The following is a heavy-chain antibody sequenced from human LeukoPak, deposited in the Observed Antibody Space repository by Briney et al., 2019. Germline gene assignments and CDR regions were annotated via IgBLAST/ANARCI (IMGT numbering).Heavy chain of an antibody. D-gene: IGHD2-15*01. CDR3: ARGRRGISRGYCRGGSCRNWFDP. CDR2: INHSGST. J-gene: IGHJ5*02. Sequence: SETLSLTCAVYGGSFSGYYWSWIRQPPGKGLEWIGEINHSGSTNYNPSLKSRVTISVDTSKNQFSLKLSSVTAADTAVYYCARGRRGISRGYCRGGSCRNWFDPWGQGTLVTVSS. CDR1: GGSFSGYY. V-gene: IGHV4-34*01.